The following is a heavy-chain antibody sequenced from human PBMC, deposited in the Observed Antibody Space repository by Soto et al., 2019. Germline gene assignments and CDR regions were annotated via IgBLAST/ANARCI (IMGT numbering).Heavy chain of an antibody. D-gene: IGHD3-22*01. CDR2: IIPIFGTA. Sequence: QVQLVQSGAEVKKPGSSVKVSCKASGGTFSSYAISWVRQAPGQGLEWMGGIIPIFGTANYAQKFQGRVTITADKSTSTAYMELSSLRSEDTAVYYCARGRKRITMIVDAFDIWGLGTMVTVSS. V-gene: IGHV1-69*06. CDR1: GGTFSSYA. J-gene: IGHJ3*02. CDR3: ARGRKRITMIVDAFDI.